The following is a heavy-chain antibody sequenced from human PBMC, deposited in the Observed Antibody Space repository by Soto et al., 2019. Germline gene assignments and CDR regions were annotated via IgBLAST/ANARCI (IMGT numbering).Heavy chain of an antibody. D-gene: IGHD2-15*01. V-gene: IGHV1-2*02. Sequence: ASVKVSCKGSGDTFNAYSISWVRRAPGQGVEXKGXXNXXSXXXXXAXXXQGRFTRTRDMSISTGYMEVRSLKSDATAVYYCGSNGSGPSPDVGHWGHGTVVTVSS. CDR1: GDTFNAYS. J-gene: IGHJ4*01. CDR2: XNXXSXXX. CDR3: GSNGSGPSPDVGH.